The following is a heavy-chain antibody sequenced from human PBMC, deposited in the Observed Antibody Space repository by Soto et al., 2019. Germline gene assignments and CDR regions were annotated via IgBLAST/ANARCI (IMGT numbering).Heavy chain of an antibody. CDR2: INHSGST. Sequence: LSLTCAVYGGSFSGYYWSWIRQPPGKGLEWIGEINHSGSTNYNPSLKSRVTISVDTSKNQFSLKLSSVTAADTAVYYCACGIAVAGTRWFDPWGQGTLVTVSS. CDR1: GGSFSGYY. CDR3: ACGIAVAGTRWFDP. V-gene: IGHV4-34*01. J-gene: IGHJ5*02. D-gene: IGHD6-19*01.